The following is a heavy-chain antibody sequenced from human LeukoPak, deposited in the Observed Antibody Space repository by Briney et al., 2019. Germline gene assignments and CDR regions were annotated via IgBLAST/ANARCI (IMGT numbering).Heavy chain of an antibody. CDR2: ISWNSGSI. CDR1: RFTFDDYA. Sequence: PGGSLRLSCAASRFTFDDYAMHWVRQAPGKGLEWVSGISWNSGSIGYADSVKGRFTISRDNAKNSLYLQMNSLRAEDMALYYCAKADDAFDIWGQGTMVTVSS. V-gene: IGHV3-9*03. J-gene: IGHJ3*02. CDR3: AKADDAFDI.